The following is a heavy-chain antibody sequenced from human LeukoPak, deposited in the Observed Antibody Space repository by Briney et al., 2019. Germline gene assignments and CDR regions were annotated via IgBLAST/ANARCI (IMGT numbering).Heavy chain of an antibody. J-gene: IGHJ4*02. CDR2: ISAYNGNT. CDR3: ARDLSYYYGSGSYYFDY. CDR1: GYTFTGYG. D-gene: IGHD3-10*01. Sequence: ATVKVSCKASGYTFTGYGISWVRQAPGQGLEWMGWISAYNGNTNYAQKLQGRVTMTTDTSTSTAYMELRSLRSDDTAVYYCARDLSYYYGSGSYYFDYWGQGALVTVSS. V-gene: IGHV1-18*04.